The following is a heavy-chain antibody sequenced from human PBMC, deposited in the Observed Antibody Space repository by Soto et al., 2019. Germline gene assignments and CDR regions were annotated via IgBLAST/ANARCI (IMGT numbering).Heavy chain of an antibody. CDR2: IYWDDDK. V-gene: IGHV2-5*02. CDR1: GFSLTTSGLG. J-gene: IGHJ4*02. Sequence: QITLNESGPTQVKPRQTLTLTCTFSGFSLTTSGLGVGWIRQSPGKAPEWLALIYWDDDKRYSPSLKSRLTLTQEPSKILVVLTMADLDPADTATYYCAHRVLRTVFGLVTTTAIYFDFWGQGTPVAVSS. CDR3: AHRVLRTVFGLVTTTAIYFDF. D-gene: IGHD3-3*01.